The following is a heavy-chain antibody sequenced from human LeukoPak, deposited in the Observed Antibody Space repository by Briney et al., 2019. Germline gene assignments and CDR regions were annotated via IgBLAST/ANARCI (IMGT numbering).Heavy chain of an antibody. J-gene: IGHJ4*02. Sequence: GGSLRLSCAASGFTLSGYWMSWVRQTPGKGLEWVANIKQDGSVTRSVDSMKGRFTISRDNAKSSLHLQMNGLRAEDTAMYYRVKDSGWFHFDSWGQGTLVTVSS. CDR1: GFTLSGYW. CDR2: IKQDGSVT. D-gene: IGHD6-19*01. CDR3: VKDSGWFHFDS. V-gene: IGHV3-7*03.